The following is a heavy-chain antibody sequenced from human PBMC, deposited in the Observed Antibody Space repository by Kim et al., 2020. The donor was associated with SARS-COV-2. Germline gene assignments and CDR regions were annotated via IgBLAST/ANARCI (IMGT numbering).Heavy chain of an antibody. Sequence: GGSLRLSCAASGFTFSSYAMHWVRQAPGKGLEWVAVISYDGSNKYYADSVKGRFTISRDNSKNTLYLQMNSLRAEDTAVYYCARGHTTYCGGDCSPDYWGQGTLVTVSS. V-gene: IGHV3-30-3*01. CDR3: ARGHTTYCGGDCSPDY. J-gene: IGHJ4*02. D-gene: IGHD2-21*01. CDR2: ISYDGSNK. CDR1: GFTFSSYA.